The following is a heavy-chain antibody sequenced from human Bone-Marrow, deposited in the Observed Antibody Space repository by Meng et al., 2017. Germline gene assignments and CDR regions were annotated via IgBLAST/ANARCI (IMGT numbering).Heavy chain of an antibody. Sequence: QVQLVESGGGVVQPGRSLRLSCAASGFTFSSYAMHWVRQAPGKGLEWVAVISYDGSNKYCADSVKGRFTISRDNSKNTLYLQMNSLRAEDTAVYYCARVHFDYWGQGTLVTVSS. CDR1: GFTFSSYA. CDR2: ISYDGSNK. CDR3: ARVHFDY. J-gene: IGHJ4*02. V-gene: IGHV3-30*01.